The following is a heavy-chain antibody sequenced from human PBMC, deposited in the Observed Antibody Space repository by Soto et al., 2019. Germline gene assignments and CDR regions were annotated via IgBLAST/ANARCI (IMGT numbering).Heavy chain of an antibody. CDR1: GYTFTSYG. Sequence: QVQLVQSGPEVKKPGASVKVSCKTSGYTFTSYGISWVRQAPGQGLEWMGWISTYKGNTNYAQKFQGRVTMTTDTSTSTAYMELRSLTSDDTAVYYCATRSQAFDYWGQGTLVTVSS. CDR3: ATRSQAFDY. J-gene: IGHJ4*02. CDR2: ISTYKGNT. V-gene: IGHV1-18*01.